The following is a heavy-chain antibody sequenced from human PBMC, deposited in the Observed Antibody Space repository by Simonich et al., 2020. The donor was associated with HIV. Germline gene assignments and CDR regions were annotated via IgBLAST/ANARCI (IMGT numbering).Heavy chain of an antibody. J-gene: IGHJ2*01. V-gene: IGHV4-39*01. D-gene: IGHD6-19*01. CDR1: GGSISSSSYY. CDR2: IYYYGST. Sequence: QLQLQESGPGLVKPSETLSLTCTVSGGSISSSSYYWGWIRQPPGKGLEWIGGIYYYGSTYYNPSRKSRVTISVDTSKNQFSRNLSSVTAADTAVYYCARPGLAVAGPTYWYFDLWGRGTLVTVSS. CDR3: ARPGLAVAGPTYWYFDL.